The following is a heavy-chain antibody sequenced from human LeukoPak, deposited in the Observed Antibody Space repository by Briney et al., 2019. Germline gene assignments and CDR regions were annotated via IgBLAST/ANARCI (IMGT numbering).Heavy chain of an antibody. J-gene: IGHJ6*02. Sequence: GASVKVSCKASGYTFTSYGISWVRQAPGQGLEWRGWISAYNGNTNYAQKLQGRVTMTTDTSTSTAYMELRSLRSDDTAVYYCARDIVVVPAADYGMDVWGQGTTVTASS. D-gene: IGHD2-2*01. CDR2: ISAYNGNT. CDR3: ARDIVVVPAADYGMDV. CDR1: GYTFTSYG. V-gene: IGHV1-18*04.